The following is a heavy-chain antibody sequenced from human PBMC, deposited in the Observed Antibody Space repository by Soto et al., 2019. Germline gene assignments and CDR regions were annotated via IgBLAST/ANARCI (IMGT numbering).Heavy chain of an antibody. CDR2: INHSGST. CDR1: GGSFSGYY. CDR3: ARLPVDCSGGSCYSFFDY. V-gene: IGHV4-34*01. J-gene: IGHJ4*02. Sequence: SETLSLTCAVYGGSFSGYYWSWIRQPPGKGLEWIGEINHSGSTNYNPSLKSRVTISVDTSKNQFSLKLSSVTAADTAVYYCARLPVDCSGGSCYSFFDYWGQGTLVTVS. D-gene: IGHD2-15*01.